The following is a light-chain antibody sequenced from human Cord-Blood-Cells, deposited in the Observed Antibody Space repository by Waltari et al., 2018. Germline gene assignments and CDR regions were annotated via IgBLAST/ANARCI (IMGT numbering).Light chain of an antibody. J-gene: IGLJ2*01. CDR3: CSYAGSYPV. CDR2: DVS. V-gene: IGLV2-11*01. CDR1: SSVVAGYNY. Sequence: SALTQPRAVSGSPGQSVTISCTGTSSVVAGYNYASWYQQHPSKAPKIILYDVSKRPSGVPDRFSGSKSGNTASLTISVLQAEDEADYYCCSYAGSYPVFGGGTKLTVL.